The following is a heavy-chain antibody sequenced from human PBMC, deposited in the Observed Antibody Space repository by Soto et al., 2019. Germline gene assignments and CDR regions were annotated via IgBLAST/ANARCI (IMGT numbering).Heavy chain of an antibody. CDR2: IYYDGSNE. J-gene: IGHJ6*01. CDR3: ARWWNDEEWVETMYV. D-gene: IGHD1-1*01. V-gene: IGHV3-33*01. CDR1: GFIFSDYG. Sequence: QVQLVESGGAVVQPGRSLRLACEASGFIFSDYGMHWVRQAPGKGLEWVAVIYYDGSNEHYSDSVRGRFTISRDNSKNMLYLQMNSLRCEDTAIYYCARWWNDEEWVETMYVWGQGTTVTVSS.